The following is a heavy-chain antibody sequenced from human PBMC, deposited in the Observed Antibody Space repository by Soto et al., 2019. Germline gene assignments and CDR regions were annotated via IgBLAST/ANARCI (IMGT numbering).Heavy chain of an antibody. CDR3: ARPPYCSGGSCLEYFQH. Sequence: RLSCAASGFTFSSYGMHWVRQAPGKGLEWVAVIWYDGSNKYYADSVKGRFTISRDNSKNTLYLQMNSLRAEDTAVYYCARPPYCSGGSCLEYFQHWGQGTLVTVSS. D-gene: IGHD2-15*01. CDR2: IWYDGSNK. J-gene: IGHJ1*01. CDR1: GFTFSSYG. V-gene: IGHV3-33*01.